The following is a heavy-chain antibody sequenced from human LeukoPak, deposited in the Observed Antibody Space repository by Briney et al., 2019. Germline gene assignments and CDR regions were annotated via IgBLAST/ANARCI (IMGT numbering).Heavy chain of an antibody. D-gene: IGHD3-22*01. V-gene: IGHV3-53*01. CDR3: ARMGLSYYYFDSSGYFV. J-gene: IGHJ4*02. Sequence: GGSLRLSCAASGFTVSSNFMSWVRQAPGKGLEGVSVIYSGGSTYYADSVKGRFTISRDNSKNTLYLQMNSLRAEDTAVYYCARMGLSYYYFDSSGYFVWGQGTLVTVSS. CDR1: GFTVSSNF. CDR2: IYSGGST.